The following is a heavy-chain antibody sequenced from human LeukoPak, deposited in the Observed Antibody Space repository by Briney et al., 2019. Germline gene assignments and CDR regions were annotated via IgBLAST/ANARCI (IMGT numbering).Heavy chain of an antibody. Sequence: PSETLSLTCTVSGGSISSGGYYWSWIRQHPGKGLEWIGYTYYSGSTYYNPSLKSRVTISVDTSKNQFSLKLSSVTAADTAVYYCAREEVTTRGYYYGMDVWGQGTTVTVSS. D-gene: IGHD4-17*01. J-gene: IGHJ6*02. V-gene: IGHV4-31*03. CDR1: GGSISSGGYY. CDR2: TYYSGST. CDR3: AREEVTTRGYYYGMDV.